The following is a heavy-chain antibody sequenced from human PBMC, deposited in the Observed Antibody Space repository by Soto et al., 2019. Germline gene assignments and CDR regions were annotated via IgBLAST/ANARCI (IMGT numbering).Heavy chain of an antibody. Sequence: VQLLEAGGGLVQPGGSLRLSCAASGFTFSSYAMSWVRQAPGKGLEWVSAISGSGGSTYYADSVKGRFTISRDNSKNTQYLQMNSLRAKDTAVYYCAKDTSRRPLIFDYWGQGTLVTVSS. CDR1: GFTFSSYA. J-gene: IGHJ4*02. V-gene: IGHV3-23*01. CDR3: AKDTSRRPLIFDY. D-gene: IGHD1-1*01. CDR2: ISGSGGST.